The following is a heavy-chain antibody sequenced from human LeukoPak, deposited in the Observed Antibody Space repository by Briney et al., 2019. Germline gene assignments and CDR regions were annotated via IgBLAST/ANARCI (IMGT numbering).Heavy chain of an antibody. CDR1: GGSISSGSYY. V-gene: IGHV4-30-2*01. D-gene: IGHD1-7*01. CDR3: ARVRVRTYYFEY. Sequence: SQTLSLTCTVSGGSISSGSYYWSWIRQPPGKGLEWIGYIYHSGSTYYNPSLKSRVTISVDRSKNQFSLKLSSVTAADTAVYYCARVRVRTYYFEYWGQGTLVTVSS. CDR2: IYHSGST. J-gene: IGHJ4*02.